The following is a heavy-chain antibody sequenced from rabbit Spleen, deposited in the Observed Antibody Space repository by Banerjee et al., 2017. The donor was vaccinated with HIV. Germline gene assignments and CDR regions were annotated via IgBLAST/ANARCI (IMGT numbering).Heavy chain of an antibody. CDR2: IYTGSGDTT. CDR1: GVSFSGNSY. CDR3: ARSYALGL. D-gene: IGHD3-1*01. J-gene: IGHJ4*01. V-gene: IGHV1S40*01. Sequence: QSLEESGGDLVKPGASLTLTCIASGVSFSGNSYMCWVRQAPGKGLEWIACIYTGSGDTTYYANWAKGRFTISMSSSTTVTLQMTSLTAADTATYFCARSYALGLWGQGTLVTDS.